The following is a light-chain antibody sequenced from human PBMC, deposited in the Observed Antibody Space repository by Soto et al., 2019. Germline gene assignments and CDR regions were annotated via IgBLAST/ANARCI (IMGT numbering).Light chain of an antibody. V-gene: IGKV3-15*01. CDR3: QQYDQWWT. CDR1: QTINNN. J-gene: IGKJ1*01. CDR2: GAS. Sequence: ETVMTQSPATLSVSPGEGATLSCRASQTINNNLAWYQQKPGQAPRLLVYGASIRATGIPARFSGSGSGTEYSLTISSLQSEDFGVYFCQQYDQWWTFGQGTKVDI.